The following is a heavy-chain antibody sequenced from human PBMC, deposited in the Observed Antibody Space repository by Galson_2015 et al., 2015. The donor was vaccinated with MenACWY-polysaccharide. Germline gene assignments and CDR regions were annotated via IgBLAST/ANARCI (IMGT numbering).Heavy chain of an antibody. D-gene: IGHD2-15*01. CDR2: IKKDGSEK. J-gene: IGHJ6*02. Sequence: SLRLSCAASGFTFSSYWMTWVRQAPGKGLEWVANIKKDGSEKYYVDSVKGRFTISRDNSKNSLYLQMNSLRAEDTAVYSCARGHSGWDVWGQGTPVTVSS. CDR3: ARGHSGWDV. CDR1: GFTFSSYW. V-gene: IGHV3-7*01.